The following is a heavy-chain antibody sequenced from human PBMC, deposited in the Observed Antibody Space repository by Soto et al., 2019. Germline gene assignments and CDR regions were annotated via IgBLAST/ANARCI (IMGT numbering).Heavy chain of an antibody. V-gene: IGHV4-4*07. CDR1: GGSISNYF. CDR2: IDNSGST. Sequence: SETLCLTCTVSGGSISNYFCNWIREPAGKGLEWIGRIDNSGSTNYNPSLKSRITMSADTSRNQFSLKLNSVTAADTAVYYCARGGQDFWSGPFDYWGQGALVT. J-gene: IGHJ4*02. D-gene: IGHD3-3*01. CDR3: ARGGQDFWSGPFDY.